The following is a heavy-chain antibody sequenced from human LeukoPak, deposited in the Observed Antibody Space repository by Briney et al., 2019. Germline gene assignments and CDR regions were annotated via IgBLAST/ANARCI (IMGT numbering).Heavy chain of an antibody. V-gene: IGHV4-61*01. CDR2: IYCSGST. CDR3: ARGPYSSGWYDYYYYYMDV. J-gene: IGHJ6*03. Sequence: SETLSLTCTVSGGSISNSSYYWSWIRQPPGKGLEWIGYIYCSGSTNYNPSLKSRVTISVDTSKNQFSLKLSSVTAADTAVYYCARGPYSSGWYDYYYYYMDVWGKGTTVTVSS. CDR1: GGSISNSSYY. D-gene: IGHD6-19*01.